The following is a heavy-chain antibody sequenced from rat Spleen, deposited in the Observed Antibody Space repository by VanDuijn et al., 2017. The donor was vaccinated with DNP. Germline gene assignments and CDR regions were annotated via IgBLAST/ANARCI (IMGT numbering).Heavy chain of an antibody. J-gene: IGHJ3*01. CDR1: GFSLNTLG. D-gene: IGHD1-3*01. CDR2: ISSGGDT. CDR3: TRGDYGSPYNWYAY. Sequence: QVQLKESGPGLVQPSQTLSLTCTVSGFSLNTLGVSWVRQSPGKGLEWIAAISSGGDTHYESVLSSRLNIRRDTSKSQVYLKMNSVQGEDTATYFCTRGDYGSPYNWYAYWGKGTLVTVSS. V-gene: IGHV2S12*01.